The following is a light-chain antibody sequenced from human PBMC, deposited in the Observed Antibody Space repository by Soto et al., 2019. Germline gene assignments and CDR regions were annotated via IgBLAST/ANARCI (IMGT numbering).Light chain of an antibody. Sequence: DIQRTQSPCSLSASVGDRVTITCRASQGIANYLAWYQHKPGKVPNLLIYAASTLQSGVPSRFSGGGSGTDFTLTISSLQPEDVATYYCQEYNSAPRTFGQGTKVDIK. J-gene: IGKJ1*01. V-gene: IGKV1-27*01. CDR2: AAS. CDR1: QGIANY. CDR3: QEYNSAPRT.